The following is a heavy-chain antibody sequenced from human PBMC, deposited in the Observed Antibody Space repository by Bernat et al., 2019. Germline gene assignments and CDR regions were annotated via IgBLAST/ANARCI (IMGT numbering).Heavy chain of an antibody. V-gene: IGHV3-30*18. CDR3: AKDTGVVAATPYYYGMDV. CDR1: GFTFSSYG. D-gene: IGHD2-15*01. Sequence: QVQLVESGGGVVQPGRSLRLSCAASGFTFSSYGMHWVRQAPGKGLAWVAVISYDGSNKYYADSMKGRFTISRDNSKTTLYLQMNSLRAEDTALYYCAKDTGVVAATPYYYGMDVWGQGTTVTVSS. J-gene: IGHJ6*02. CDR2: ISYDGSNK.